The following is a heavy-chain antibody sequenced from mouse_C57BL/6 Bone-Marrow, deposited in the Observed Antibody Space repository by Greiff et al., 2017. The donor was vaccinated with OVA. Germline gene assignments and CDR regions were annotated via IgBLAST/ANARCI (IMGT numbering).Heavy chain of an antibody. V-gene: IGHV14-4*01. CDR1: GFNIKDDY. Sequence: VQLKQSGAELVRPGASVKLSCTASGFNIKDDYMHWVKQRPEQGLEWIGWIDPENGDTEYASKFQGKATITADTSSNTAYLQLSSLTSEDTAVYYCTTSLFRRRAYWGQGTLVTVSA. CDR3: TTSLFRRRAY. CDR2: IDPENGDT. J-gene: IGHJ3*01.